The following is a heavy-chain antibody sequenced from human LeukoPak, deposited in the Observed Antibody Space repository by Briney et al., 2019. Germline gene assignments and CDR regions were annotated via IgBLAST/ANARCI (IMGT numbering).Heavy chain of an antibody. CDR3: ARRGQLDSNWFDP. J-gene: IGHJ5*02. V-gene: IGHV5-51*01. CDR2: IYPGDSDT. Sequence: GASLKISCKGSGYIFTSYWIGWVRQLPGKGLEWMGIIYPGDSDTRYSPSFQGQVTISADKSISTAYLQWSSLKASDTAMYYCARRGQLDSNWFDPWGQGTLVTVSS. D-gene: IGHD6-6*01. CDR1: GYIFTSYW.